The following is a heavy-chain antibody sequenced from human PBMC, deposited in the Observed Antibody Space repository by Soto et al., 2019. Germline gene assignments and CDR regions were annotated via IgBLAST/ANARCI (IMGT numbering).Heavy chain of an antibody. CDR3: AKNWNWRSLVH. Sequence: PSETLSLTCAVSGGSISGGGYSWSWIRQPPGKGLEWIGYMYHSGSTYYNPSLKSRVTISVDRSKNQFSLKLSSVTAADTAVYYCAKNWNWRSLVHWGQGTLVTVSS. CDR2: MYHSGST. CDR1: GGSISGGGYS. J-gene: IGHJ4*02. D-gene: IGHD1-7*01. V-gene: IGHV4-30-2*01.